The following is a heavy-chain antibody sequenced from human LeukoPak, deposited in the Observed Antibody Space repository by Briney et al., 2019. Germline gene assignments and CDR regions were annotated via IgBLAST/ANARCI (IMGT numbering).Heavy chain of an antibody. CDR2: IYYSGST. Sequence: PSETLSLTCTVSGGSISSYYWSWIRQPPGKGLEWIGYIYYSGSTNYNPSLKSRVTISVDTSKNQFSLKLSSVTAADTAVYYCATGYCYDSSGFFDYWGQGTLVTVSS. V-gene: IGHV4-59*01. D-gene: IGHD3-22*01. CDR3: ATGYCYDSSGFFDY. CDR1: GGSISSYY. J-gene: IGHJ4*02.